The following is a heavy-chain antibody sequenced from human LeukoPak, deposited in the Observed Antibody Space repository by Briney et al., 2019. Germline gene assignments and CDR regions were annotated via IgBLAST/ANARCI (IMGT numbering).Heavy chain of an antibody. J-gene: IGHJ4*02. CDR3: VKDKWLRVYSYGPFDY. D-gene: IGHD5-18*01. Sequence: GGSLSLSFSASGFPFSSYAMHWVRRAPGKGLEYLSTISSNGAGTYYADSVKGRFTISRDNSKDTLFLQMSSLRPEDTALYYCVKDKWLRVYSYGPFDYWGQGTLVTVSS. CDR2: ISSNGAGT. CDR1: GFPFSSYA. V-gene: IGHV3-64D*06.